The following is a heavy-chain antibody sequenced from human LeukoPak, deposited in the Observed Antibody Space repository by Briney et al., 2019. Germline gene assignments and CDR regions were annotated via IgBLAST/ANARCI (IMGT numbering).Heavy chain of an antibody. J-gene: IGHJ6*03. V-gene: IGHV3-7*03. Sequence: GGSLRLSCAASGFTFSSYWMSWVRQAPGKGLEWLANIKQDGSEKYYVDSVKSRFTISRDNAKNSLYLQMNSLRAEDTAVYYCARDGSNVDTAGYYYYMDVWGKGTTVTVSS. CDR1: GFTFSSYW. CDR3: ARDGSNVDTAGYYYYMDV. CDR2: IKQDGSEK. D-gene: IGHD5-18*01.